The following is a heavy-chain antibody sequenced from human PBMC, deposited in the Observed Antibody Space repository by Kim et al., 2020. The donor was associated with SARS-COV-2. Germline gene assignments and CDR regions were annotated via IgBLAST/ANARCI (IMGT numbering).Heavy chain of an antibody. CDR3: ARGPTTVSPFSHDF. Sequence: GGSLRLSCEASGFTFKSHAMTWVRQTPGKGLEWVSTTSGSGGSKYYADSVKGRFTISRDNSKNTVYLQMTTLKVDDTAIYFCARGPTTVSPFSHDFWGQGTLVTVSS. D-gene: IGHD4-17*01. V-gene: IGHV3-23*01. J-gene: IGHJ4*02. CDR1: GFTFKSHA. CDR2: TSGSGGSK.